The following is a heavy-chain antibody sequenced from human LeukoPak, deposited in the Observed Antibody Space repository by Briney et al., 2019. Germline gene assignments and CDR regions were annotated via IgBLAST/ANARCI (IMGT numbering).Heavy chain of an antibody. CDR2: IYYSGST. J-gene: IGHJ4*02. CDR1: GGSISSYY. V-gene: IGHV4-59*01. CDR3: ARSPTYYDILTGYYPPVSFDY. D-gene: IGHD3-9*01. Sequence: ASETLSLTCTVSGGSISSYYWSWIRQPPGKGLEWIGYIYYSGSTNYNPSLKSRVTISVDTSKNQFSLKLSSVTAADTAVYYCARSPTYYDILTGYYPPVSFDYWGQGTLVTVSS.